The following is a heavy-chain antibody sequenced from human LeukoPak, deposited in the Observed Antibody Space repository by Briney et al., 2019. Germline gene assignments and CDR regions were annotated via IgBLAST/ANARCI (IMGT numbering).Heavy chain of an antibody. J-gene: IGHJ6*03. CDR1: GFTFSSYE. V-gene: IGHV3-48*03. CDR2: ISSSGSTI. CDR3: AREDAAAVGLDYYYYYMDV. D-gene: IGHD6-13*01. Sequence: PGGSLRLSCAASGFTFSSYEMNWVRQAPGKGLEWVSYISSSGSTIYYADSVKGRFTISRDNAKNSLYLQMNSLRAEDTAVYYCAREDAAAVGLDYYYYYMDVWGKGTTVTVS.